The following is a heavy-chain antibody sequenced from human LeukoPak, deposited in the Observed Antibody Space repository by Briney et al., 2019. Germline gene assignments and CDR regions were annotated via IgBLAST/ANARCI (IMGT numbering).Heavy chain of an antibody. J-gene: IGHJ4*02. Sequence: GGSLRLSCEASGFTFNTYSMNWVRQAPGKGLEWVSSISSSSSYISYADSVKGRFTISRDNAKNSLYLQMNSLRAEDTAVYYCARFTVNYDRAYYFDYWGQGTLVTVSS. CDR2: ISSSSSYI. CDR3: ARFTVNYDRAYYFDY. V-gene: IGHV3-21*01. CDR1: GFTFNTYS. D-gene: IGHD3-22*01.